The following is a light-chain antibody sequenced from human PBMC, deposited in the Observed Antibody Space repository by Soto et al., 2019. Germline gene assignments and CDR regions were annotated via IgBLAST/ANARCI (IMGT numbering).Light chain of an antibody. CDR2: GAS. CDR3: QHYGTSPEVT. CDR1: HSVPTNY. J-gene: IGKJ5*01. V-gene: IGKV3-20*01. Sequence: EIVLTQSPGTLSLSPGERVTLSCRASHSVPTNYLAWYQQKPGQSPRLLIYGASTRATGIPERFSGSGSGTDFTLTISRLEPEDFAVYYCQHYGTSPEVTFGQGTRLEIK.